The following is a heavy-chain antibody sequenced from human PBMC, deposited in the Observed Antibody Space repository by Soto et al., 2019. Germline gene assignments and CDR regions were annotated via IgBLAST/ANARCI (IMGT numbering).Heavy chain of an antibody. J-gene: IGHJ4*02. CDR3: ANLNGPGYSYAFFDY. V-gene: IGHV4-38-2*01. CDR1: GYSISSGYY. D-gene: IGHD5-18*01. CDR2: IYHGGST. Sequence: PSETLSLTCAVSGYSISSGYYWGWLRQPPGKGLEWIGSIYHGGSTYYNPSLNSRVTLSIDMTNNHVSLILNSVTAADTAVYYCANLNGPGYSYAFFDYWGQGTLVTVSS.